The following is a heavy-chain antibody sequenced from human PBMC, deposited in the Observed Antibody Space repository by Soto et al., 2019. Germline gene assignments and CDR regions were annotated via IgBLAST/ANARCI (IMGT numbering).Heavy chain of an antibody. Sequence: QVQLVESGGGVVQPGRSLRLSCVASGFTFSSFGMHWVRQAPGKGLEWVAAITYDGSNTFYADYVKGRFIISRDNSHNTLSLKLNSLKIEDTALYYCAARYCSGGSRDLGRDYWCQGTLVTVSS. J-gene: IGHJ4*02. CDR2: ITYDGSNT. D-gene: IGHD2-15*01. V-gene: IGHV3-30*03. CDR3: AARYCSGGSRDLGRDY. CDR1: GFTFSSFG.